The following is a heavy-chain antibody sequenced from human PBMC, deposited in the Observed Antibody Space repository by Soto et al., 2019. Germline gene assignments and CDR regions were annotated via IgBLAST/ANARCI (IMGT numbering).Heavy chain of an antibody. Sequence: EVQLVQSGAEVKKPGESLKISCKTSGYTFSTSAIGWVRHMPGKGLEWMGIINPGDSKTTYSPSFQGQVTISADKSISTAYLHWSSLKASDTAIYYCAPYYNFWNTWGQGTLVTVSS. CDR1: GYTFSTSA. CDR2: INPGDSKT. J-gene: IGHJ4*02. CDR3: APYYNFWNT. D-gene: IGHD3-3*01. V-gene: IGHV5-51*01.